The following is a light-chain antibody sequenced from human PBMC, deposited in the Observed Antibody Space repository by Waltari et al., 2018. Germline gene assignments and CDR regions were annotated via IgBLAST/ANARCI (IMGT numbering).Light chain of an antibody. CDR3: QAWDSLMI. V-gene: IGLV3-1*01. CDR2: EDK. CDR1: TLGDKY. Sequence: SYELTQPPSVSVSPGQTASITCSGATLGDKYVCWYQQTPGQSPLLIIYEDKKRPSGIPERFSGSNSGNTATLTISETQAMDEADYYCQAWDSLMIFGGGTKLTVL. J-gene: IGLJ2*01.